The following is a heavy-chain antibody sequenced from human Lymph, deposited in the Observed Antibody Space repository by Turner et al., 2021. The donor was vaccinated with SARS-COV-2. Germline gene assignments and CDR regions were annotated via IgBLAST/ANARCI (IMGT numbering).Heavy chain of an antibody. Sequence: QVQLVQSGAEVKKPVASVKVSCKASGYTFTGYYMHWVRQAPGQGLEWMGWINPNSGGTNYAQKFQGRVTMTRDTSISTAYMELSRLRSDDTAVYYCARDVERYNDFWSGYSGGYGLDVWGQGTTVTVSS. CDR2: INPNSGGT. CDR1: GYTFTGYY. V-gene: IGHV1-2*02. D-gene: IGHD3-3*01. J-gene: IGHJ6*02. CDR3: ARDVERYNDFWSGYSGGYGLDV.